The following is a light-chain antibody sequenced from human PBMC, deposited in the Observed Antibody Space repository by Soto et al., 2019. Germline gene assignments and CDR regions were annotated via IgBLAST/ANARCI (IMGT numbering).Light chain of an antibody. CDR3: QQYNSYSPT. J-gene: IGKJ1*01. V-gene: IGKV1-5*03. Sequence: DIQMTQSPSSLSASVGDRVTITCRASQDITNYLAWYQQKAGKAPNLLIYKASRLESGVPSRFSGSGSETEFTLTISGLQPGDSATYYCQQYNSYSPTFGQGTKVDIK. CDR2: KAS. CDR1: QDITNY.